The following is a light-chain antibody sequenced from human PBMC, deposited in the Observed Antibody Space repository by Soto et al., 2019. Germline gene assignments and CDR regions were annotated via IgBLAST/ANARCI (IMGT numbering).Light chain of an antibody. CDR1: ALPKQY. CDR3: QSADSSGTYV. V-gene: IGLV3-25*03. Sequence: SYELTQPPSVSVSPGQTARITCSGDALPKQYAYWYQQKPGQAPVLVIYKDSERPSGIPERFSGSSSGTTVTLTLSGVQAEDEDDYYCQSADSSGTYVFGTGTKITVL. CDR2: KDS. J-gene: IGLJ1*01.